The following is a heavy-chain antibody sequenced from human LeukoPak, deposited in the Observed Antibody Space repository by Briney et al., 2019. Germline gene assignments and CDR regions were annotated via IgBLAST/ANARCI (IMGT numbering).Heavy chain of an antibody. CDR1: GYTFTSYG. CDR3: ARDYAYYDFWSGYPPFDY. D-gene: IGHD3-3*01. V-gene: IGHV1-18*01. CDR2: ISAYNGNT. J-gene: IGHJ4*02. Sequence: ASVKVSCKASGYTFTSYGISWVRQAPGQGLEWMGWISAYNGNTNYAQKLQGRVTMTTDTSTSTAYMELTSLRSDDTAVYYCARDYAYYDFWSGYPPFDYWGQGTLVTVSS.